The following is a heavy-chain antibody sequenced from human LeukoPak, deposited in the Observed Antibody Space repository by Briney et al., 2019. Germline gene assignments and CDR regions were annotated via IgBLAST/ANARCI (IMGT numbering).Heavy chain of an antibody. CDR1: GVSFSGYY. CDR2: IYNSGST. J-gene: IGHJ5*02. Sequence: SETLSLTCAVYGVSFSGYYWSWIRQPPGKGLEWIGFIYNSGSTNYNPSLKSRVTISADTSKNQVSLKLSSVTAADTAVYYCARFSGGVAAGTSWFDPWGQGTLVTVSS. CDR3: ARFSGGVAAGTSWFDP. V-gene: IGHV4-59*01. D-gene: IGHD1/OR15-1a*01.